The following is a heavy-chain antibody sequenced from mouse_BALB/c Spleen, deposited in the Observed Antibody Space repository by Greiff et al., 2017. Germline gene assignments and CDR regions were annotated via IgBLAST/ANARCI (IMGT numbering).Heavy chain of an antibody. V-gene: IGHV1-82*01. Sequence: QVQLQQSGPELVKPGASVKISCKASGYAFSSSWMNWVKQRPGQGLEWIGRIYPGDGDTNYNGKFKGKATLTADKSSSTAYMQLSSLTSVDSAVYFCARGDLLRRYDYWGQGTTLTVSS. J-gene: IGHJ2*01. CDR1: GYAFSSSW. CDR2: IYPGDGDT. D-gene: IGHD1-1*01. CDR3: ARGDLLRRYDY.